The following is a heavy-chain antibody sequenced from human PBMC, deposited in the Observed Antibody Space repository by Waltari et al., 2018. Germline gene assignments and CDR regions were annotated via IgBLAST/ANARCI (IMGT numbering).Heavy chain of an antibody. D-gene: IGHD3-22*01. V-gene: IGHV3-15*01. CDR3: TTDRVDYLEYYYDSSGPL. CDR2: IKSKTDGGTT. J-gene: IGHJ4*02. Sequence: GGSLRLSCAASGFTFSNAWMSWVRQAPGKGLEWVGRIKSKTDGGTTDYAAPVKGRFTISRDDSKNTLYLQMNSLKTEDTAVYYCTTDRVDYLEYYYDSSGPLWGQGTLVTVSS. CDR1: GFTFSNAW.